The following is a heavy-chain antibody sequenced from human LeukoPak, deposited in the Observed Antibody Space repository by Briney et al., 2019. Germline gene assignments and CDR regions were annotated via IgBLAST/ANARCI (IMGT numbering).Heavy chain of an antibody. Sequence: PGGSLRLSCAASRFTFSNYWMHWVRQGPGEGLVWVSRISGDGRITRNADSVKGRFFISRDNAKNTLYLQMNSLRAEDTAVYYCARGGSPPEALGDTFDIWGQGTMVTVSS. D-gene: IGHD1-26*01. CDR1: RFTFSNYW. CDR3: ARGGSPPEALGDTFDI. J-gene: IGHJ3*02. V-gene: IGHV3-74*01. CDR2: ISGDGRIT.